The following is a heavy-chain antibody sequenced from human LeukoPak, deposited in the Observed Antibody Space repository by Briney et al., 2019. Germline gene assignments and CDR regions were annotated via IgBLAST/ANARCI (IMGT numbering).Heavy chain of an antibody. CDR2: IFGSGGST. J-gene: IGHJ4*02. V-gene: IGHV3-23*01. Sequence: GGSLRLSCAASGFTFSSYAMYWVRRAPGKGLEWVSGIFGSGGSTHYADSVKARFTISRDNSKNTVYLQMNSLRAEDTAVYYCAKTTTGYSSGRFPGWPVDYWGQGTLVTVSS. CDR3: AKTTTGYSSGRFPGWPVDY. CDR1: GFTFSSYA. D-gene: IGHD6-19*01.